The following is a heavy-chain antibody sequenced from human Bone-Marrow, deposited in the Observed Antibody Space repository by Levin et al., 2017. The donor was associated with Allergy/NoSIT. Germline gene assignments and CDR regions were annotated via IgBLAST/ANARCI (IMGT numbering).Heavy chain of an antibody. CDR2: ISDTGADT. CDR3: AKVMSTTRSYWYGMDA. CDR1: GFSFSNFA. Sequence: SGGSLRLSCVASGFSFSNFAMIWVRQAPGEGLESIASISDTGADTYYKDSVKGRFIISRDNSKNTLNLQMNSLRAEDTAIYYCAKVMSTTRSYWYGMDAWGHGTTVTVSS. J-gene: IGHJ6*02. V-gene: IGHV3-23*01. D-gene: IGHD5-24*01.